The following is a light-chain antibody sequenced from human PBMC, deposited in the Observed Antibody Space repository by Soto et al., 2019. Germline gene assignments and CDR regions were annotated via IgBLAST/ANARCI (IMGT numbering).Light chain of an antibody. CDR3: SSFTSTSTYVL. CDR2: EVS. CDR1: SRDVGGYNY. Sequence: QPVLTQPASVSGSPGQSITISCTGTSRDVGGYNYVSWYQQHPGKAPKLMIHEVSNRPSGVSNRFSGSKSGNTASLTISGLQAEDEADYYCSSFTSTSTYVLFGGGTKLTVL. V-gene: IGLV2-14*03. J-gene: IGLJ2*01.